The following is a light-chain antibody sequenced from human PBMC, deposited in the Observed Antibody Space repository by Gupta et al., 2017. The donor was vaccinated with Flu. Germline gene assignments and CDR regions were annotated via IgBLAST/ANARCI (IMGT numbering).Light chain of an antibody. V-gene: IGKV3-11*01. Sequence: SPASLSSSPGERATLSCRARQSVSNYLAWYQQKPGQAPRLLIYDASNRATGISARFSGSGSGTDFTLTSSRLESEDFAVYYCQQRSVWLSFGGGTKVEIK. CDR1: QSVSNY. J-gene: IGKJ4*01. CDR2: DAS. CDR3: QQRSVWLS.